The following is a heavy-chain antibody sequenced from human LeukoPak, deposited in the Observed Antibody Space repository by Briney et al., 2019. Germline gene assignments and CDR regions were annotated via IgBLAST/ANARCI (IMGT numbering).Heavy chain of an antibody. J-gene: IGHJ4*02. CDR2: INHSGST. V-gene: IGHV4-34*01. Sequence: SETLSLTCAVYGGSFSGYYWSWIRQPPGEGLEWIGEINHSGSTNYNPSLKSRVTISVDTSKNQFSLKLSSVTAADTAVYYCARPYYYDSSGEDAFDYWGQGTLVTVSS. D-gene: IGHD3-22*01. CDR3: ARPYYYDSSGEDAFDY. CDR1: GGSFSGYY.